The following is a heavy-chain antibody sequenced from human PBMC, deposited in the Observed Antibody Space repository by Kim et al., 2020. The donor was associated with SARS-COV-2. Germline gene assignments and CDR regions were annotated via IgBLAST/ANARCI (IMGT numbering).Heavy chain of an antibody. J-gene: IGHJ6*02. V-gene: IGHV3-7*01. Sequence: GGSLRPSCAASGFTFSHYWMSWVRQAPGKGLEWVANIKPDGSETFYGDSVKGRFTTSRDNAKNSVYLQMNGLRVEDTGVYYCARDSTDGMGVWGQGTTVIVSS. CDR1: GFTFSHYW. CDR3: ARDSTDGMGV. CDR2: IKPDGSET.